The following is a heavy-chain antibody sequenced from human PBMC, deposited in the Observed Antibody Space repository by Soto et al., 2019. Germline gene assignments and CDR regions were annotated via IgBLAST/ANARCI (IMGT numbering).Heavy chain of an antibody. D-gene: IGHD6-13*01. CDR2: ISAYNGNT. Sequence: QVQLGQSGAEVKKPGASVRVSCKPSGYTFTSYGISWVRKAPGQGLEWMGWISAYNGNTNYAQSLQGRVTMTTDTSTTTAYMELRSLKSDDTAVYYCARVSPSSRAAEPWGQGTLVTVS. J-gene: IGHJ4*02. V-gene: IGHV1-18*01. CDR3: ARVSPSSRAAEP. CDR1: GYTFTSYG.